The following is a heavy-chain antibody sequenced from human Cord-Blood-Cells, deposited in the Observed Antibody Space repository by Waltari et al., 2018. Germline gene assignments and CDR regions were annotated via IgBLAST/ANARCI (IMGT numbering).Heavy chain of an antibody. CDR2: ISYDRSNK. CDR3: AKAKSGYEIDY. D-gene: IGHD5-12*01. J-gene: IGHJ4*02. V-gene: IGHV3-30*18. CDR1: GFTFSSYG. Sequence: QVQLVESGGGVVQPGRSLRLSCAASGFTFSSYGMHWVRQAPGKGLEWVAIISYDRSNKYYADAVKGRFTISRDNSKNTLYLQMNSLRAEDTAVYYCAKAKSGYEIDYWGQGTLVTVSS.